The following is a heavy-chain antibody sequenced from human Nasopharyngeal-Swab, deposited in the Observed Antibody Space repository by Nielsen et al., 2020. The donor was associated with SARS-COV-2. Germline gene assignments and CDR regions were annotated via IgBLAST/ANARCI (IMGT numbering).Heavy chain of an antibody. J-gene: IGHJ3*02. CDR1: GFPFSSYA. V-gene: IGHV3-23*01. Sequence: GESLKISCAASGFPFSSYAMTRVRHAPGQGLAWVSVLTVCGYGTDYADSVKGRFTISRDNAKNTLYLQMNSLRAEDTAVYYCARKDLFAYGVDAFDIWGQGTMVTVSS. CDR3: ARKDLFAYGVDAFDI. D-gene: IGHD3-10*01. CDR2: LTVCGYGT.